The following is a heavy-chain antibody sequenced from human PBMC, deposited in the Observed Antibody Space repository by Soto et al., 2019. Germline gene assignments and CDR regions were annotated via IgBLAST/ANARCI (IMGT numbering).Heavy chain of an antibody. J-gene: IGHJ5*02. CDR3: ARSRAVAGTGWFDP. CDR2: ISSSSSYT. Sequence: VGSLRLSCAASALTFSDYYMRWIRQAPGKGLEWVSYISSSSSYTNYADSVKGRFTISRDNAKNSLYLQMNSLRAEDTAVYYCARSRAVAGTGWFDPWGQGTLVTVSS. D-gene: IGHD6-19*01. CDR1: ALTFSDYY. V-gene: IGHV3-11*06.